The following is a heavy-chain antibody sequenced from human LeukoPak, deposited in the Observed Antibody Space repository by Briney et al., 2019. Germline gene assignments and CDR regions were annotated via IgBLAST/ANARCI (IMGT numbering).Heavy chain of an antibody. D-gene: IGHD2-15*01. CDR2: ISSSGSTI. V-gene: IGHV3-11*01. CDR3: AREPPIVVVVDTSGEQNDY. Sequence: PSETLSLTCTVSGGSISSSSYYWGWIRQAPGKGLEWVSYISSSGSTIYYADSVKGRFTISRDNAKNSLYLQMNSLRAEDTAVYYCAREPPIVVVVDTSGEQNDYWGQGTLVTVSS. J-gene: IGHJ4*02. CDR1: GGSISSSSYY.